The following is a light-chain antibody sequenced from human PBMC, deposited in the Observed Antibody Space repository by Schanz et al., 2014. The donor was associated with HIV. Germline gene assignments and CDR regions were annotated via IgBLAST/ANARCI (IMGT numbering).Light chain of an antibody. V-gene: IGLV1-44*01. Sequence: QSVLTQPPSASGTPGQRVTISCSGSSSSIGFNTINWYQHLPGTAPKLIMYNSYHRPSGVPDRFSGSSSGTSASLAISGLQSGDEADYYCAAWDDTLNGYVFGSGTKLTVL. CDR2: NSY. CDR1: SSSIGFNT. J-gene: IGLJ1*01. CDR3: AAWDDTLNGYV.